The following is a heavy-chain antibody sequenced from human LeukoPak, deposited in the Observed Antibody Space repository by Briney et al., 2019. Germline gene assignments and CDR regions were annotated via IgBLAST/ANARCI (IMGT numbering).Heavy chain of an antibody. CDR2: IYYSGST. J-gene: IGHJ3*02. V-gene: IGHV4-59*01. Sequence: PSETLSVSCTVSGGSISSYYWSWIRQPPGKGLEWIGYIYYSGSTNYNPSLKSRVTISVDTSKNQFSLMLSSVTAADTAVYYCAGRRGADAYKEGAFDIWGQGTMVTVSS. D-gene: IGHD5-24*01. CDR3: AGRRGADAYKEGAFDI. CDR1: GGSISSYY.